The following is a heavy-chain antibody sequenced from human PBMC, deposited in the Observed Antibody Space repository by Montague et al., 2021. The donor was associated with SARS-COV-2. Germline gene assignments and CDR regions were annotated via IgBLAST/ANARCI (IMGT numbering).Heavy chain of an antibody. CDR1: GDSISSSSYN. J-gene: IGHJ4*02. CDR2: VHYNGRT. V-gene: IGHV4-39*01. D-gene: IGHD1-1*01. Sequence: SETLSLTCTVSGDSISSSSYNWGWIRQPPGKGLEWIGSVHYNGRTYYNPSLKSRVTIYVGTSKNQISLRLSSVTAADTAVCYSTRHVHMTWPEPSPGFDYWGQGTLVTVSS. CDR3: TRHVHMTWPEPSPGFDY.